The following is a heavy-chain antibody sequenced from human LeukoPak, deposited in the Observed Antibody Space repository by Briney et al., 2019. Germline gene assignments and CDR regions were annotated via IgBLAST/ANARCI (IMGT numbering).Heavy chain of an antibody. J-gene: IGHJ3*02. Sequence: GGSLRLSCAASGFTFSSYAMSWVRQAPGKGLEWVSAISCSGGSTYYADSVKGRFTISRDNSKNTLYLQMNSLRAEDTAVYYCAKDLGGHEWELRGLGAFDIWGQGTMVTVSS. CDR3: AKDLGGHEWELRGLGAFDI. D-gene: IGHD1-26*01. CDR1: GFTFSSYA. CDR2: ISCSGGST. V-gene: IGHV3-23*01.